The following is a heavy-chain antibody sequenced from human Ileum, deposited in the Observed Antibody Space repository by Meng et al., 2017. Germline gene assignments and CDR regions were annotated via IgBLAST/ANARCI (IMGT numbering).Heavy chain of an antibody. D-gene: IGHD2-15*01. V-gene: IGHV4-4*02. CDR3: VRHGGKYFDS. Sequence: AQWQGPVPGLVEPSGTLSLTCTVPCVSISDSVVWSWVRQSPGKGLEWIGQIYLAGSPNYNPSLESRVTSSVDKSKNQFSLRLTSVTAADTAIFYCVRHGGKYFDSWGQGTLVTVSS. CDR2: IYLAGSP. CDR1: CVSISDSVV. J-gene: IGHJ4*02.